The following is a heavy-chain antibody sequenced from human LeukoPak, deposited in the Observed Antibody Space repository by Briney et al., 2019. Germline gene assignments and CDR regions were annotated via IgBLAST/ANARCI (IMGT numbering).Heavy chain of an antibody. Sequence: SGPALVKPTQTLTLTCTFSGFSLSTSGMRASWIRQPPGKALEWLARIDWDDDKFYSTSLKTRLTISKDTSKNQVVLTMTNMDPVDTVTYYCARSALGYDGAFDIWGQGTMVTVSS. V-gene: IGHV2-70*04. D-gene: IGHD7-27*01. J-gene: IGHJ3*02. CDR2: IDWDDDK. CDR3: ARSALGYDGAFDI. CDR1: GFSLSTSGMR.